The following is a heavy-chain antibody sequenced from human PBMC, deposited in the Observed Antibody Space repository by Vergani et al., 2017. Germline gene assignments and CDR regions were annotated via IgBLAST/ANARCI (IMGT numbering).Heavy chain of an antibody. CDR1: GFTFTSSA. D-gene: IGHD3/OR15-3a*01. Sequence: QMQLVQSGPEVKKPGTSVKVSCKASGFTFTSSAMQWVRQARGQRLEWIGWLVVGSGNTNYAQKFQERVTITRDMSTSTAYMELSSLRSEDTAVYYCAAGPGGWTGDPDAFDIWGQGTMVTVSS. CDR3: AAGPGGWTGDPDAFDI. V-gene: IGHV1-58*02. CDR2: LVVGSGNT. J-gene: IGHJ3*02.